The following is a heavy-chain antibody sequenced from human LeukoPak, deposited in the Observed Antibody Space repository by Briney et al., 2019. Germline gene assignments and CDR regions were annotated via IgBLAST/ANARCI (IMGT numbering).Heavy chain of an antibody. CDR2: IYYTGNT. D-gene: IGHD5-12*01. V-gene: IGHV4-39*07. Sequence: SETLSLTCSVSGDSITGYYWGWIRQPPGKGLEWIGNIYYTGNTYYNSSLKSRVTISLDTSKNQFSLKLSSVTAADTAVYYCARDPSIYSGYPFDPWGQGTLVTVSS. CDR1: GDSITGYY. J-gene: IGHJ5*02. CDR3: ARDPSIYSGYPFDP.